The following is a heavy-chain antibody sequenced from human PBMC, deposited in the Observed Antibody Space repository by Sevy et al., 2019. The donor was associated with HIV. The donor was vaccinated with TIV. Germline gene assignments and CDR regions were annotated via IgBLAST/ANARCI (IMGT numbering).Heavy chain of an antibody. Sequence: SETLSLTCTVSGGSISSSSYYWGWIRQPPGKGLEWIGSIYKTGSTYYNPSLKSRVTISVDTSKNQFSLKLNSVTAADTAVYYCARHWEVDTAMGHHWFDPWGQGTLVTVSS. J-gene: IGHJ5*02. V-gene: IGHV4-39*01. CDR1: GGSISSSSYY. CDR2: IYKTGST. CDR3: ARHWEVDTAMGHHWFDP. D-gene: IGHD5-18*01.